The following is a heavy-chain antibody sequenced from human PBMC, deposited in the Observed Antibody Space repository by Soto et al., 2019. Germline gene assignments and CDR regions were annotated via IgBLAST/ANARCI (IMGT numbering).Heavy chain of an antibody. V-gene: IGHV5-51*01. CDR2: IYPGASIT. CDR1: GYSFTSYW. D-gene: IGHD3-22*01. Sequence: PGESLKISCKGSGYSFTSYWIGRVRQMPGKGLEWMGIIYPGASITRYSPSFQGQVTNSADKSTSTAYLQWSNLKAPDTAMYYCARHQDYDSSGCCFDYCVHGTLFTVSS. CDR3: ARHQDYDSSGCCFDY. J-gene: IGHJ4*01.